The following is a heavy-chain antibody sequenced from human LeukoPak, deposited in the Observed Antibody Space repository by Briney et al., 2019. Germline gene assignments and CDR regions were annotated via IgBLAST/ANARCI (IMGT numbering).Heavy chain of an antibody. V-gene: IGHV3-64*01. J-gene: IGHJ3*02. CDR3: AREGGITIFGVAPRGADAFDI. D-gene: IGHD3-3*01. Sequence: GGSLRLSRAASGFTFSSYAMHWVRQAPGKGLEYVSATSSNGGSTYYANSVKGRFTISRDNSKNTLYLQMGSLRAEDMAVYYCAREGGITIFGVAPRGADAFDIWGQGTMVTVSS. CDR2: TSSNGGST. CDR1: GFTFSSYA.